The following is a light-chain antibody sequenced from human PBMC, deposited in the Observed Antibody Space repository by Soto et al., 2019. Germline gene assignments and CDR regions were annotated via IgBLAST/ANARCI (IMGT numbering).Light chain of an antibody. CDR3: TSYSSSSPVL. CDR1: SSDVGAYNY. V-gene: IGLV2-14*01. Sequence: QSVLTQPASVSGSLGQSITISCTGTSSDVGAYNYVSWYQQHPDKAPKLLIFEVTNRPSGVPGRFSGSKSGITASLSISGLQPEDEADYYCTSYSSSSPVLFGGGTKVTVL. J-gene: IGLJ2*01. CDR2: EVT.